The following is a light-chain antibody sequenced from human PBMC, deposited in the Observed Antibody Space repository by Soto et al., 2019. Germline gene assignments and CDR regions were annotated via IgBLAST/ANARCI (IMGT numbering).Light chain of an antibody. Sequence: EIVLTQSPGTLSLSAGERATLSCRASQSFNSIYLAWYQQKPGQAPRLLIYGASSRATGIPDRFSGSGSGTDFTLTISRLEPEDFAVYYCHQYDSWTFGQGTNVDIK. CDR3: HQYDSWT. CDR2: GAS. J-gene: IGKJ1*01. V-gene: IGKV3-20*01. CDR1: QSFNSIY.